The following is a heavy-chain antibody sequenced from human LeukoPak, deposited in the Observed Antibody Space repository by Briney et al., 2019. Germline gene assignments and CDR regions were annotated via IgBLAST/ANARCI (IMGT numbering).Heavy chain of an antibody. V-gene: IGHV1-8*01. CDR3: ARDTPIYDSSGYYISDAFDI. Sequence: ASVKVSCKASGYTFTSYDINWVRQATGQGLEWMGWMNPNSGNTGYAQKFQGRVTTTRNTSISTAYMELRSLRSEDTAVYYCARDTPIYDSSGYYISDAFDIWGQGTMVTVSS. CDR2: MNPNSGNT. D-gene: IGHD3-22*01. J-gene: IGHJ3*02. CDR1: GYTFTSYD.